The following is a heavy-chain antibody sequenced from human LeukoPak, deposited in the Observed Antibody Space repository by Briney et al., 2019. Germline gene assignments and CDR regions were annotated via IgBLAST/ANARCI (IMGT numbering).Heavy chain of an antibody. Sequence: SETLSLTCTVSGGSISSSIYYWGWIRQPPGKGLEWIGSIYYSGSTYYNPSLKSRVTISVDTSKNQFSLKLSSVTAADTAVYYCARLAVTYYYYYYMDVWGKRTTVTVSS. CDR2: IYYSGST. V-gene: IGHV4-39*01. D-gene: IGHD4-17*01. CDR3: ARLAVTYYYYYYMDV. J-gene: IGHJ6*03. CDR1: GGSISSSIYY.